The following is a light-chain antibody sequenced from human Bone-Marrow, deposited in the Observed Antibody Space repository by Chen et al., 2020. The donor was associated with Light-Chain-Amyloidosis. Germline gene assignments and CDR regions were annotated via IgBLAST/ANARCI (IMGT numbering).Light chain of an antibody. Sequence: SYDLTQPPAVSVSPGQTARITCSGDALPNQYAYWYQQKPEQAPVLVIYEDSERPSGIHQRFSGYTSVTTVTLTISEVQAEDEADYYCQSVDSSGIYILGNGTKVTVL. CDR1: ALPNQY. CDR2: EDS. J-gene: IGLJ1*01. V-gene: IGLV3-25*03. CDR3: QSVDSSGIYI.